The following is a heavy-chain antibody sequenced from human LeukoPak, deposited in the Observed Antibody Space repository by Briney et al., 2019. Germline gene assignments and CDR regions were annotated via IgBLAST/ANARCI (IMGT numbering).Heavy chain of an antibody. CDR2: IWYDGSNK. CDR3: ARVLDYGGKGYYFDY. CDR1: GSTFSSYG. V-gene: IGHV3-33*01. D-gene: IGHD4-23*01. J-gene: IGHJ4*02. Sequence: GSLRLSCAASGSTFSSYGMHWVRQAPGKGLEWVAVIWYDGSNKYYADSVKGRFTISRDNSKNTLYLQINSLRAEDTAVYYCARVLDYGGKGYYFDYWGQGTLVTVSS.